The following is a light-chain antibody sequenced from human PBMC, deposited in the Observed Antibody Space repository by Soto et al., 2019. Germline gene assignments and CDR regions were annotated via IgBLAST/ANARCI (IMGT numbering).Light chain of an antibody. V-gene: IGLV2-14*03. CDR2: DVS. CDR1: SSDVGGYNY. Sequence: QSALTQPASVSGSPGQSITISCTGTSSDVGGYNYVSWYQQHPGRAPQLMIYDVSNLPSGVSNRFYGSRSGNTASLTISGLQAEDEADYYCSSYATSTTVLFGGGTKLTVL. CDR3: SSYATSTTVL. J-gene: IGLJ2*01.